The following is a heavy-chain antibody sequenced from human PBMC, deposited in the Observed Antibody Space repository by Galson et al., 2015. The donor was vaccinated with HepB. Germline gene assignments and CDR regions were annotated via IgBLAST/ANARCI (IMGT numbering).Heavy chain of an antibody. CDR3: ARPTRYSSSSYCFDP. CDR2: IDPSGSYT. J-gene: IGHJ5*02. D-gene: IGHD6-6*01. CDR1: GYNFTSYW. Sequence: QSGAEVKKPGESLRISCKGSGYNFTSYWISWVRQMPGKGLEWMGRIDPSGSYTNYSPSFQGHVTISADKSISTAYLQWSSLKASDTAMYLCARPTRYSSSSYCFDPWGQGTLVTVSS. V-gene: IGHV5-10-1*01.